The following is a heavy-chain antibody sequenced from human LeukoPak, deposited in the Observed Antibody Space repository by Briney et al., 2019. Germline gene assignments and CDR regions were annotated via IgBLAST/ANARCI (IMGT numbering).Heavy chain of an antibody. V-gene: IGHV1-69*13. CDR1: GYTLTELS. CDR2: IIPIFGTA. J-gene: IGHJ3*02. D-gene: IGHD2-21*02. CDR3: ARDSGAYCGGDCLGAFDI. Sequence: SVKVSCKVSGYTLTELSMHWVRQAPGQGLEWMGGIIPIFGTANYAQKFQGRVTITADESTSTAYMELSSLRSEDTAVYYCARDSGAYCGGDCLGAFDIWGQGTMVTVSS.